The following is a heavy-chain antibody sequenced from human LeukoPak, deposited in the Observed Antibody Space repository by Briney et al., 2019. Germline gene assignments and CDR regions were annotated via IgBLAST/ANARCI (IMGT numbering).Heavy chain of an antibody. D-gene: IGHD2-8*01. CDR1: GFTFSSYD. Sequence: GGSLRLSCAASGFTFSSYDMHWVRQAPGKGLEWVAVISYDGSHKYYADSVKGRFTISRDNSKNTLSLQMHSLRAEDTAVYYCAKSARFCTNDVCYTNYYYGMDVWGQGTTVTVSS. CDR2: ISYDGSHK. V-gene: IGHV3-30*18. CDR3: AKSARFCTNDVCYTNYYYGMDV. J-gene: IGHJ6*02.